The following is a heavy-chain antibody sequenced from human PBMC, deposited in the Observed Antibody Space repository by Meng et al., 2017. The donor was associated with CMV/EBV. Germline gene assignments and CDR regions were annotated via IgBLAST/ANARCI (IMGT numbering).Heavy chain of an antibody. J-gene: IGHJ6*02. CDR2: IYSGGST. CDR1: GFTISSNY. Sequence: GGSLRLSCAASGFTISSNYMTWVRQAPGKGLEWVSLIYSGGSTYYADSVKGRFTISRDNSKNTLFLQMNSLRAEDTAVYYCARWDIVTTFRKDYNYYGMDVWGQGTTVTVSS. CDR3: ARWDIVTTFRKDYNYYGMDV. V-gene: IGHV3-53*01. D-gene: IGHD5-12*01.